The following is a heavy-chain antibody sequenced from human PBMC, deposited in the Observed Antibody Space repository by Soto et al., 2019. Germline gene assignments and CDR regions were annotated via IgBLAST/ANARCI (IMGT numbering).Heavy chain of an antibody. CDR1: GYTFSSYD. V-gene: IGHV1-18*01. CDR3: ARAFGSTDY. Sequence: QVQLVQSGAEVKKPGASVKVSCEASGYTFSSYDISWVRQAPGQGFEWMGWISGYNSITRYAQKFQGRVTMTTDTSTSTAYMELRSLRSDDTAVYYCARAFGSTDYWGQGTLVTVSS. D-gene: IGHD6-13*01. CDR2: ISGYNSIT. J-gene: IGHJ4*02.